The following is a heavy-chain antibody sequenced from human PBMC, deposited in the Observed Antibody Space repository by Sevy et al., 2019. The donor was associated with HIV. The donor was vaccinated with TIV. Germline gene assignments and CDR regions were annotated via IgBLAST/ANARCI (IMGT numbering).Heavy chain of an antibody. CDR1: GYSFTSYW. V-gene: IGHV5-51*01. CDR3: ARTRSDSGSYTALAYYYYMDV. J-gene: IGHJ6*03. D-gene: IGHD1-26*01. Sequence: GESLKISCKGSGYSFTSYWIGWVRQMPGKGLEWMGIIYPGDSDTRYSPSFQGQVTISADKSISTAYLQWGSLKASDTTMYYCARTRSDSGSYTALAYYYYMDVWGKGTTVTVSS. CDR2: IYPGDSDT.